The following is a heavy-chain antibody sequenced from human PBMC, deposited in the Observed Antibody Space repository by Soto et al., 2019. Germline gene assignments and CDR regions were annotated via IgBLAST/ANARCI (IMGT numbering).Heavy chain of an antibody. CDR1: GFTFSSYW. Sequence: GGSLRLSCAASGFTFSSYWMHWVRQAPGKGLLWVSRINSDGSSTSYADSVKGRFTISRDNVKNTLYLQMNSLRAEDTAVYYCVRDLTWFREFAFDIWGQGTMVTVSS. V-gene: IGHV3-74*01. J-gene: IGHJ3*02. CDR2: INSDGSST. CDR3: VRDLTWFREFAFDI. D-gene: IGHD3-10*01.